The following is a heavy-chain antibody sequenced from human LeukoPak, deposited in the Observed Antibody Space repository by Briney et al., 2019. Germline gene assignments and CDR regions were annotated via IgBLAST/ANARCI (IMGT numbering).Heavy chain of an antibody. Sequence: SETLSLTCAVYGGSFSGYYWSWIRQPPGKGLEWIGEINHSGSTNYNPSLKGRVTISVDTSKNQFSLKLSSVTAADTAVYYCARAVYGGSLVDYWGQGTLVTVSS. CDR2: INHSGST. V-gene: IGHV4-34*01. CDR3: ARAVYGGSLVDY. J-gene: IGHJ4*02. D-gene: IGHD4-23*01. CDR1: GGSFSGYY.